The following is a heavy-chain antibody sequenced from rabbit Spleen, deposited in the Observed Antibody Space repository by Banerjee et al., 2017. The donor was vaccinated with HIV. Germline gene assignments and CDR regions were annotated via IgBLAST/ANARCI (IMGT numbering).Heavy chain of an antibody. D-gene: IGHD8-1*01. V-gene: IGHV1S45*01. CDR3: ARDAGTSFSTYGMDL. CDR2: IYPVFGIT. J-gene: IGHJ6*01. CDR1: GIDLMSIAM. Sequence: QEQLEESGGGLVKPEGSLTLSCKASGIDLMSIAMSWVRQAPGKGLEWIGDIYPVFGITNYANWVKGRFTISKTSSTTVTLQMTSLTAADTATYFCARDAGTSFSTYGMDLWGPGTLVTVS.